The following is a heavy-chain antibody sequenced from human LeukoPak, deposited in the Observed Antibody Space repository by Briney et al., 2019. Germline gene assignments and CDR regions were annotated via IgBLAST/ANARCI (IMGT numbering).Heavy chain of an antibody. CDR1: GFTFSTYA. J-gene: IGHJ3*01. CDR2: ITSDGSKK. Sequence: GGSLRLSCAASGFTFSTYAMHWIRQAPGKGLGWVAAITSDGSKKYYADSVKGRFTISRDNSMNTLYLQMNSLRDDDTAVYFCARTSLHYFGSGSYSLDVFDVWGQGTMVTVSS. CDR3: ARTSLHYFGSGSYSLDVFDV. D-gene: IGHD3-10*01. V-gene: IGHV3-30-3*01.